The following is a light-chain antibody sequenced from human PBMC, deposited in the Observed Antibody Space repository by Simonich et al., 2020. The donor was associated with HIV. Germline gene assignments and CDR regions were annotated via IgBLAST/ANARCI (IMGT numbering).Light chain of an antibody. CDR3: SSYTSSSTLV. Sequence: QSALTQPASLSGSPGQSITISCTGTSRDVGGYNYVSWYQQHPGNAPKLMIYDVSKRPSGVSNRFSGAKSGNTASLTISGLQAEDEADYYCSSYTSSSTLVFGGGTKLTVL. V-gene: IGLV2-14*01. J-gene: IGLJ2*01. CDR1: SRDVGGYNY. CDR2: DVS.